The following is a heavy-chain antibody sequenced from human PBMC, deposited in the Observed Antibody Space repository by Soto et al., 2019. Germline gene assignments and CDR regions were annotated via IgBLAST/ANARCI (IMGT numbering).Heavy chain of an antibody. J-gene: IGHJ4*02. V-gene: IGHV3-23*01. Sequence: RRLSCAASGFTFSSYAMNWVRQAPGKGLEWVSVMSGSGSTTYYADSVKGRFTISRDNSKNTVYLQMNSLRAEDTAVYYCAKGLSASYYDILTGPDYWGQGTPVTVSS. CDR1: GFTFSSYA. D-gene: IGHD3-9*01. CDR2: MSGSGSTT. CDR3: AKGLSASYYDILTGPDY.